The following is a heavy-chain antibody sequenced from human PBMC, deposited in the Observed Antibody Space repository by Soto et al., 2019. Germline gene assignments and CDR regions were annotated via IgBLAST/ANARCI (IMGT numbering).Heavy chain of an antibody. D-gene: IGHD4-17*01. CDR2: IYYSGST. CDR3: ARDRFYGDYVGARLGGIDYYYYYGMDV. Sequence: SETLSLTCTVSGGSISSGDYYWSWIRQPPGKGLEWIGYIYYSGSTYYNPSLKSRVTISVDTSKNQFSLKLSSVTAADTAVHYCARDRFYGDYVGARLGGIDYYYYYGMDVWGQGTTVTVSS. V-gene: IGHV4-30-4*01. CDR1: GGSISSGDYY. J-gene: IGHJ6*02.